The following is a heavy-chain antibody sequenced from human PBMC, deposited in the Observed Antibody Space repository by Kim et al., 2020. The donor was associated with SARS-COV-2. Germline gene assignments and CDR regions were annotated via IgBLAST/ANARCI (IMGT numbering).Heavy chain of an antibody. CDR3: ARGPVVLWFGESDNWFDP. J-gene: IGHJ5*02. CDR1: GYTFTSYA. V-gene: IGHV7-4-1*02. Sequence: ASVKVSCKASGYTFTSYAMNWVRQAPGQGLEWMGWINTNTGNPTYAQGFTGRFVFSLDTSVSTAYLQISSLKAEDTAVYYCARGPVVLWFGESDNWFDPWGQGTLVTVSS. CDR2: INTNTGNP. D-gene: IGHD3-10*01.